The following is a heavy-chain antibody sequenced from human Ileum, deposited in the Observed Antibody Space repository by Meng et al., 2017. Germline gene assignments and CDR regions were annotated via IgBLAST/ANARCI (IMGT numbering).Heavy chain of an antibody. Sequence: SVKVSCKASGGTFSSYTISWVRQAPGQGLEWMGRIIPILGIANYAQKFQGRVTITADKSTSTAYMELSSLRSEDTAVYYCARGPSGSADAFDIWGQGTMVTVSS. V-gene: IGHV1-69*02. CDR2: IIPILGIA. CDR3: ARGPSGSADAFDI. D-gene: IGHD1-26*01. J-gene: IGHJ3*02. CDR1: GGTFSSYT.